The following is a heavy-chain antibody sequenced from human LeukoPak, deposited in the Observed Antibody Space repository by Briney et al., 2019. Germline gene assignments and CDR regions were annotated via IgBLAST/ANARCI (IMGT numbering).Heavy chain of an antibody. V-gene: IGHV1-46*01. Sequence: ASVKVSCKASGYTFINYYIHWVRQAPGQGLEWMGIINPSGGSTSYAQKFQGRVTMTRDTSTSTVYMELSSLRSEDTAVYYCATEVVPAATYYYYGMDAWGQGTTVTVSS. CDR3: ATEVVPAATYYYYGMDA. CDR2: INPSGGST. D-gene: IGHD2-2*01. J-gene: IGHJ6*02. CDR1: GYTFINYY.